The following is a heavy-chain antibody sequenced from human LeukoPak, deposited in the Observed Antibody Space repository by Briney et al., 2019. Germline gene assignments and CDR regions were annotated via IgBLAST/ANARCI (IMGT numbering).Heavy chain of an antibody. CDR3: ATLTGYYNVAVDY. Sequence: GGSLTLSCAASGFTFSSYSMNWVRQAPGKALEWVSSISSSSSYIYYADSVKGRFTISRDNAKNSLYLQMNSLRAEDTAVYYCATLTGYYNVAVDYWGQGTLVTVSS. CDR2: ISSSSSYI. V-gene: IGHV3-21*01. CDR1: GFTFSSYS. D-gene: IGHD3-9*01. J-gene: IGHJ4*02.